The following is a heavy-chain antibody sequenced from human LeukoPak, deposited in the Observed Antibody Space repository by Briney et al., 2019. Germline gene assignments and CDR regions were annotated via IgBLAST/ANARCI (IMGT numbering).Heavy chain of an antibody. J-gene: IGHJ4*02. CDR2: IIPIFGTA. Sequence: ASVKVSCKASGGTFSSYAISWVRQAPGQGLEWMGGIIPIFGTANYAQKFQGRVTITTDESTSTAYMELSSLRSEDTAVYYCAGGTGGVIWSFDYWGQGTLVTVSS. CDR1: GGTFSSYA. V-gene: IGHV1-69*05. D-gene: IGHD3-10*01. CDR3: AGGTGGVIWSFDY.